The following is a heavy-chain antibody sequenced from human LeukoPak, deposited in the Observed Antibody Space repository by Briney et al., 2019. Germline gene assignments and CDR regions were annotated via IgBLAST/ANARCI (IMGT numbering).Heavy chain of an antibody. J-gene: IGHJ6*02. CDR1: GGSISTYY. CDR3: ATLYSSSWYYYYGMDV. V-gene: IGHV4-59*08. CDR2: IYYSGST. D-gene: IGHD6-13*01. Sequence: SETLSLTCTVSGGSISTYYWSWIRQPPGKGLEWIGYIYYSGSTNYNPSLKSRVTISVDTSKNQFSLKLSSVTAADTAAYYCATLYSSSWYYYYGMDVWGQGTTVTVSS.